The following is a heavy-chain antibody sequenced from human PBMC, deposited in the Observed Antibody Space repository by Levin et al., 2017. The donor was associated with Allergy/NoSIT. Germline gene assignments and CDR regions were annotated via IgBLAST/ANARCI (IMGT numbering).Heavy chain of an antibody. Sequence: GGSLRLSCKASGYTFTSYSMHWVRQAPGQGLEWMGIIYPSGGGTSYAQKFQVRVTLTRDTSTSTVYMELSSLRSEDTAVYYCARTYGDYANYFDYWGQGTLVTVSS. J-gene: IGHJ4*02. CDR2: IYPSGGGT. CDR3: ARTYGDYANYFDY. CDR1: GYTFTSYS. V-gene: IGHV1-46*01. D-gene: IGHD4-17*01.